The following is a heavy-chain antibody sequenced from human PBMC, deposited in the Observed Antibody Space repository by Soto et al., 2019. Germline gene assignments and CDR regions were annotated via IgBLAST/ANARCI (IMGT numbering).Heavy chain of an antibody. CDR1: GGSFSGYY. CDR3: ARGGEYSTSFDY. D-gene: IGHD6-6*01. J-gene: IGHJ4*02. V-gene: IGHV4-34*01. CDR2: INHSGNT. Sequence: QMHLQQWGAGLLKPSETLSLTCAVSGGSFSGYYWSWIRQSPGKGLEWIWEINHSGNTNYSPSLKSRVTISVDTSKNQFSLNLSSVTAADTAVYYCARGGEYSTSFDYWGQGTLVTVSS.